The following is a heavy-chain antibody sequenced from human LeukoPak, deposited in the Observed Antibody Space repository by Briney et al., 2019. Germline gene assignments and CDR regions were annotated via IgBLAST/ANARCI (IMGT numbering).Heavy chain of an antibody. D-gene: IGHD3-10*01. CDR3: ARDSYYYMDV. CDR1: GGSISSSSYY. J-gene: IGHJ6*02. V-gene: IGHV4-61*01. Sequence: SETLSLTCTVSGGSISSSSYYWGWIRQPPGKGLEWIGYIYYSGTTNYNPSLKSRVTISVDTSRNQFSLKLSSVTAADTAVYYCARDSYYYMDVWGQGTTVTVSS. CDR2: IYYSGTT.